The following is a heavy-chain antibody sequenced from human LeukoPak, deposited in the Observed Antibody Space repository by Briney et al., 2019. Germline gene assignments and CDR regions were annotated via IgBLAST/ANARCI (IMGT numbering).Heavy chain of an antibody. Sequence: PGGSLRLPCAASGFTFSTYAMSWVRQAPGKGLEWVSAIGGSGGSTYYADSVKGRFTISSDNAKNSLYLQMNSLRAEDTAVYYCAELGITMIGGVWGKGTTVTISS. CDR1: GFTFSTYA. D-gene: IGHD3-10*02. CDR2: IGGSGGST. J-gene: IGHJ6*04. CDR3: AELGITMIGGV. V-gene: IGHV3-23*01.